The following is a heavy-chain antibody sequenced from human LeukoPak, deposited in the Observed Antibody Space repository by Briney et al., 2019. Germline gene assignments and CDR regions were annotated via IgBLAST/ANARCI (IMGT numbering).Heavy chain of an antibody. CDR2: ISSSSSYI. CDR1: GFTFSSYS. Sequence: GGSLRLSCAASGFTFSSYSMNWVRQAPGKGLEWVSSISSSSSYIYYADSVKGRFTISRDNAKNSQYLQMNSLRAEDTAVYYCVRAPTAGPYYFDYWGQGTLVTVSS. J-gene: IGHJ4*02. V-gene: IGHV3-21*01. CDR3: VRAPTAGPYYFDY. D-gene: IGHD6-13*01.